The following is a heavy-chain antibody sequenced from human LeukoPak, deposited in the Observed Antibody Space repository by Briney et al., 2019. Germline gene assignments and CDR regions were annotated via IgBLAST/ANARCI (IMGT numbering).Heavy chain of an antibody. D-gene: IGHD4-17*01. V-gene: IGHV4-34*01. CDR3: ARDHGDYVAFDI. CDR2: INHSGST. CDR1: GGSFSGYY. Sequence: SETLSLTCAVYGGSFSGYYWSWIRQPPGKGLEWIGEINHSGSTNYNPSLKSRVTISVDKSKNQFSLKLSSVTAADTAVYYCARDHGDYVAFDIWGQGTMVTVSS. J-gene: IGHJ3*02.